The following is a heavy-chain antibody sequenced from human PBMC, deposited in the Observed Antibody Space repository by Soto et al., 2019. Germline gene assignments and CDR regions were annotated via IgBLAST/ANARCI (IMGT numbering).Heavy chain of an antibody. CDR1: GFTFSNYI. V-gene: IGHV3-30-3*01. D-gene: IGHD3-22*01. J-gene: IGHJ4*02. CDR2: ILDDGNNK. CDR3: ARSPYYYDSSNYYGY. Sequence: GGSLRLSCAASGFTFSNYIMHWVRQAPGKGLEWVAFILDDGNNKYYADSVKGRFTISRDNSKNTLYLQMNSLRDEDTALYYCARSPYYYDSSNYYGYWGQGTLVTVSS.